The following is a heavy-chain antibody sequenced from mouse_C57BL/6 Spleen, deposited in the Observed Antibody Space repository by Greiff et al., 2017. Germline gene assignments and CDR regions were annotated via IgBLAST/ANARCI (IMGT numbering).Heavy chain of an antibody. J-gene: IGHJ4*01. Sequence: SGAELVRPGTSVKVSCKASGYAFTNYLIEWVKQRPGQGLEWIGVINPGSGGTNYNEKFKGKATLTADKSSSTADMQLSSLTSEDSAVYFCASSEASSGYVGMDYWGQGTSVTVSS. D-gene: IGHD3-2*02. V-gene: IGHV1-54*01. CDR2: INPGSGGT. CDR1: GYAFTNYL. CDR3: ASSEASSGYVGMDY.